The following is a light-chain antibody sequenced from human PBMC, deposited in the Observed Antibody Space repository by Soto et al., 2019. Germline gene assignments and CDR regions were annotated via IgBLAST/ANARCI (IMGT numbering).Light chain of an antibody. Sequence: QSALAQPAAVSGSLGQSITISCTGSNSDVGGYKYVSWYQQYPGKAPKLIIYEVNIRPSGVSNRFSGSKSGNTASLTISGLQPGDEAADYCSSYGGAYSPVIFGGGTKVTVL. CDR3: SSYGGAYSPVI. CDR1: NSDVGGYKY. CDR2: EVN. V-gene: IGLV2-14*03. J-gene: IGLJ2*01.